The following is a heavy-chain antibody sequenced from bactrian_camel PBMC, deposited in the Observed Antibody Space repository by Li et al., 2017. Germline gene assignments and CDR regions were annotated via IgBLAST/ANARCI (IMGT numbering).Heavy chain of an antibody. D-gene: IGHD5*01. CDR2: LASDGST. J-gene: IGHJ4*01. CDR3: AADSVGRCRARGWVERPSVAAYDY. V-gene: IGHV3S53*01. Sequence: HVQLVESGGDSVQSGTSLRLSCVASGYGPSPDCMGWFRQVPGKEREGVVALASDGSTWYADSVKGRFTISKDDLKDTLYLQMNSLKPEDTAMYYCAADSVGRCRARGWVERPSVAAYDYWGQGTQVTVS. CDR1: GYGPSPDC.